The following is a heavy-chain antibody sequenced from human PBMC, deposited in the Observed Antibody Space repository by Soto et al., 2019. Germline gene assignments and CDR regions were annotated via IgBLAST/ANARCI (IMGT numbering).Heavy chain of an antibody. CDR1: GYTLTELS. J-gene: IGHJ4*02. CDR2: FDPEVGET. V-gene: IGHV1-24*01. D-gene: IGHD3-22*01. Sequence: ASVKVSCKVSGYTLTELSMHWVRQAPGKGLEWMGGFDPEVGETIYAQKFQGRVTMTEDTSTDTAYMELSSLRSEDTAVYYCATLSDYYDSSGYYYFDYWGQGTLVTVSS. CDR3: ATLSDYYDSSGYYYFDY.